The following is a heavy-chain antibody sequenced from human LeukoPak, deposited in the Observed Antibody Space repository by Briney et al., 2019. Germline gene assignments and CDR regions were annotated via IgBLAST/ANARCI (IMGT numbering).Heavy chain of an antibody. Sequence: SETLSLTCTVSGGSISSYYWSWIRQPPGKGLEWIGYIYYSGSTNYNPSLKSRVTISVDTSKNQFSLKLSSVTAADTAVYYCARSGSYRYDAFDIWGQGTMVTVSS. CDR2: IYYSGST. V-gene: IGHV4-59*01. CDR3: ARSGSYRYDAFDI. CDR1: GGSISSYY. J-gene: IGHJ3*02. D-gene: IGHD1-26*01.